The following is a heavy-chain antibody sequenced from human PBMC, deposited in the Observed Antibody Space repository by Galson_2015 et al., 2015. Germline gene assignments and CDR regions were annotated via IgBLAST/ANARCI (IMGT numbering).Heavy chain of an antibody. Sequence: PALVKPTQTLTLTCTFSGFSLSTSGVGVGWIRQPPGKALEWLALIYWDDDKRYSPSLKSRLTITKDTSKNQVVLTMTNMDPVDTATYYCAHINPLYDFWSGYWYYFDYWGQGTLVTVSS. CDR3: AHINPLYDFWSGYWYYFDY. J-gene: IGHJ4*02. CDR1: GFSLSTSGVG. V-gene: IGHV2-5*02. D-gene: IGHD3-3*01. CDR2: IYWDDDK.